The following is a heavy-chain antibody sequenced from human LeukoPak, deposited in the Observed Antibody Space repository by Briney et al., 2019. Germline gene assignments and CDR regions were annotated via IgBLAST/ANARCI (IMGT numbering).Heavy chain of an antibody. CDR2: IYYSGST. J-gene: IGHJ4*02. D-gene: IGHD2-8*01. V-gene: IGHV4-30-4*01. CDR3: AKASYAIGHFDY. Sequence: SQTLSLTCTVSGGSISSGDYYWSWIRQPAGKGLEWIGYIYYSGSTYYNPSLKSRVTISVDTSKNQFSLKLSSVTAADTAVYYCAKASYAIGHFDYWGQGTLVTVSS. CDR1: GGSISSGDYY.